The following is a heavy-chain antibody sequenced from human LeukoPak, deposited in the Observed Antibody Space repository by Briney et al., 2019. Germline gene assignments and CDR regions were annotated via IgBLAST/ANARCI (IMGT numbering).Heavy chain of an antibody. CDR3: ARNIAARTDYYYGMDV. Sequence: SETLSLTCTLSGRSISSGSYYWSWIRQPAGKGLEWIGRIYTSGSTNYNPSLKSRVTISVDTSKDQFSLKLSSVTAADTAVYYCARNIAARTDYYYGMDVWGQGTTVTVSS. D-gene: IGHD6-6*01. V-gene: IGHV4-61*02. CDR1: GRSISSGSYY. J-gene: IGHJ6*02. CDR2: IYTSGST.